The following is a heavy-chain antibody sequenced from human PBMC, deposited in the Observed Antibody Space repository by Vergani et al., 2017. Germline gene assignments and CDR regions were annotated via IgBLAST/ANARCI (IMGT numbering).Heavy chain of an antibody. V-gene: IGHV3-49*04. CDR2: IRSKAYGGTT. Sequence: EVQLVESGGGLVQPGRSLRLSCTASGFTFGDYAMSWVRQAPGKGLEWVGFIRSKAYGGTTEYAASVKGRFTISRDDSKSIAYLQMNSLKTEDTAVYYCARGGWGGSRHPPDYWGQGTLVTVSS. J-gene: IGHJ4*02. CDR3: ARGGWGGSRHPPDY. D-gene: IGHD2-15*01. CDR1: GFTFGDYA.